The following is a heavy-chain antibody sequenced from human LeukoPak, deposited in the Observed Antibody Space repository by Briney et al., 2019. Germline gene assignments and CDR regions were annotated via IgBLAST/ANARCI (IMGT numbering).Heavy chain of an antibody. CDR3: ARSFGGDGSGTYYIFAFDI. V-gene: IGHV3-74*03. Sequence: GGSLRLCCVASGFTFSSYWIHWVRQTPEKGLVWVSRINSDGSSTTYADSVKGRFTVSRDNAKNTLYLQMNSLRAEDTAVYYCARSFGGDGSGTYYIFAFDIWGQGTMVTVSS. J-gene: IGHJ3*02. D-gene: IGHD3-10*01. CDR2: INSDGSST. CDR1: GFTFSSYW.